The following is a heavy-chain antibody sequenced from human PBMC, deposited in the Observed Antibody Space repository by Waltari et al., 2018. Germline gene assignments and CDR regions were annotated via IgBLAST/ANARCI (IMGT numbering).Heavy chain of an antibody. V-gene: IGHV3-7*01. CDR1: GFPFPYFW. Sequence: EIQLVESGGDLVQPGGFLRMSRCTLGFPFPYFWMAWVRQVPGKGLQWLAHIKHDGSETYHVDSVKGRFTISRDNARNSLYLEMDRLRVEDTGVYYCAREGLTEEAAYWGQGTLVTVSS. D-gene: IGHD4-4*01. J-gene: IGHJ4*02. CDR2: IKHDGSET. CDR3: AREGLTEEAAY.